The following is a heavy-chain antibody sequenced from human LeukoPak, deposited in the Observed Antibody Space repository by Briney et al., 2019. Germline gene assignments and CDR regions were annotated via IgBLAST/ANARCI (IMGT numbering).Heavy chain of an antibody. CDR1: GGSISSGGYY. D-gene: IGHD3-10*01. CDR3: ARDGTYGSGSYSKGFDY. V-gene: IGHV4-31*03. J-gene: IGHJ4*02. CDR2: ICYSGST. Sequence: SETLSLTCTVSGGSISSGGYYWSWIRQHPGKGLEWIGYICYSGSTYYNPSLKSRVTISVDTSKNQFSLKLSSVTAADTAVYYCARDGTYGSGSYSKGFDYWGQGTLVTVSS.